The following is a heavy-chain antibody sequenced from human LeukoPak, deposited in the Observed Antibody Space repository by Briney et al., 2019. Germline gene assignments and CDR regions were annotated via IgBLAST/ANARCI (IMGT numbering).Heavy chain of an antibody. D-gene: IGHD3-22*01. CDR2: ISWNSVSK. CDR1: GFSFDDYA. V-gene: IGHV3-9*01. CDR3: AKAPPTHYDSSRTFFDY. J-gene: IGHJ4*02. Sequence: PGGSLRLSCAASGFSFDDYAMHWVRQAPGKGLEWVSGISWNSVSKGYADSVKGRFTISRDNAKNSLCLQMNSLRPEDTALYYCAKAPPTHYDSSRTFFDYWGQGTLVTVSS.